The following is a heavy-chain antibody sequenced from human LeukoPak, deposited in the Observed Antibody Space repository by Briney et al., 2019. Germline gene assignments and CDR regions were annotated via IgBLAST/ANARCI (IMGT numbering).Heavy chain of an antibody. Sequence: SQTLSLTCTVSGSMYNYYWSWIRQPPGKGLEWIGYIHYSGSTNYNPSLKSRVTMSLDTSKNQVSLKLNSVTAADTAVYYCARHISSGGTYAHFDYWGQGTLVTVSS. D-gene: IGHD1-26*01. CDR3: ARHISSGGTYAHFDY. CDR2: IHYSGST. V-gene: IGHV4-59*08. CDR1: GSMYNYY. J-gene: IGHJ4*02.